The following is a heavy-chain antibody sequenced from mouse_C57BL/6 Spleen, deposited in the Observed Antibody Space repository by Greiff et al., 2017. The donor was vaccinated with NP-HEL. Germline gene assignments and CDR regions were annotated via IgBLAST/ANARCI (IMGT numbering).Heavy chain of an antibody. V-gene: IGHV1-80*01. J-gene: IGHJ2*01. D-gene: IGHD1-1*01. CDR3: ARDQGHYYGSSSYYFDY. CDR1: GYAFSSYW. Sequence: VQLQQSGAELVKPGASVKISCKASGYAFSSYWMNWVKQRPGKGLEWIGQIYPGDGDTNYNGKFKGKATLTADKSSSTAYMQLSSLTSEDSAVYFCARDQGHYYGSSSYYFDYWGQGTTLTVSS. CDR2: IYPGDGDT.